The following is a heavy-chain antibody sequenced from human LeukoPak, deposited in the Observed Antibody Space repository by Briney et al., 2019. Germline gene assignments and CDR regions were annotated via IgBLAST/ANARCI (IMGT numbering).Heavy chain of an antibody. V-gene: IGHV3-53*01. CDR1: GFTVSSNY. CDR2: IYSGGST. J-gene: IGHJ4*02. CDR3: ARASRAMRTAMVPDY. D-gene: IGHD5-18*01. Sequence: GGSLRLACAASGFTVSSNYMSWVRQAPGKGLEWVSVIYSGGSTYYADSVKGRFTISRDNSKNTLYLQMNSLRAEDTAVYYCARASRAMRTAMVPDYWGQGTLVTVSS.